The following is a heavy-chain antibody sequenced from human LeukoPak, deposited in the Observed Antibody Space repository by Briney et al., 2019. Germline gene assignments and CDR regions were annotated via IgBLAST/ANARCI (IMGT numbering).Heavy chain of an antibody. CDR2: INQAGSDT. J-gene: IGHJ4*02. CDR1: GFTFSDYW. D-gene: IGHD3-10*01. Sequence: TGGSLRLSCAASGFTFSDYWMSWVRQAPGKGLEWAAHINQAGSDTYYVDSVRGRFTVSRDNAKNSLYLQMNRLRAEDTAVYYCATHPGDYWFGYLQLWGQGTLVTASS. CDR3: ATHPGDYWFGYLQL. V-gene: IGHV3-7*01.